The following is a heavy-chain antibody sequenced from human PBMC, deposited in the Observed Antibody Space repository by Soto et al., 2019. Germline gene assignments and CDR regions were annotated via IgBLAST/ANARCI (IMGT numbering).Heavy chain of an antibody. CDR3: ARGGVSTRTFDY. Sequence: GESLKISCKGSGYNFAGYWIAWVRQMPGKGLELIGIIYPSDSDTRYRPSFQGQVTISADKSISSAYLQWSSPRASDTAMYYCARGGVSTRTFDYWGQGTPVTVSS. V-gene: IGHV5-51*01. CDR2: IYPSDSDT. CDR1: GYNFAGYW. J-gene: IGHJ4*02. D-gene: IGHD3-3*01.